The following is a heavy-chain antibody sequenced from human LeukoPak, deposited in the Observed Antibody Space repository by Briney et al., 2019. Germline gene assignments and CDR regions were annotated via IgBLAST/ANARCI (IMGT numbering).Heavy chain of an antibody. V-gene: IGHV3-21*01. Sequence: GGSLRLSCAASGFTFSSYSMNWVRQAPGKGLEWVSSISSSSSSYIYYADSVKGRFTISRDNSKNTLYLQMNSLRAEDTAVYYCAREYEVIGSGWYYYYMDVWGKGTTVTVSS. J-gene: IGHJ6*03. CDR2: ISSSSSSYI. CDR3: AREYEVIGSGWYYYYMDV. D-gene: IGHD6-19*01. CDR1: GFTFSSYS.